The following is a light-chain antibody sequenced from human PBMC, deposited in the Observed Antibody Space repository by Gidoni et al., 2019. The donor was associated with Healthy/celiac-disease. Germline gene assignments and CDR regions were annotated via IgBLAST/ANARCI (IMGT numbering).Light chain of an antibody. CDR1: QGISSA. CDR3: QQFNSSRRFT. J-gene: IGKJ3*01. Sequence: AIQLTLSPSSLSASVGDRVTITCRASQGISSALAWYQQKPGKAPKLLIYDASSLESGVPSRCSGSGYGTDFTLTISSLQTEDFATYYCQQFNSSRRFTFVLGPKWISN. CDR2: DAS. V-gene: IGKV1-13*02.